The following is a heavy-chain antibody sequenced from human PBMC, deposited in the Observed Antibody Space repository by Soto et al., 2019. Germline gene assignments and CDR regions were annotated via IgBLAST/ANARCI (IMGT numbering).Heavy chain of an antibody. Sequence: VKVSCKASGGTFSSYAISWVRQAPGQGLEWMGGIIPIFGTANYAQKFQGRVTITADESTSTAYMELSSLRFEDTAVYYCAREVVAVAGTVYYGMDVWGQGTTVTVSS. CDR3: AREVVAVAGTVYYGMDV. D-gene: IGHD6-19*01. V-gene: IGHV1-69*13. CDR2: IIPIFGTA. J-gene: IGHJ6*02. CDR1: GGTFSSYA.